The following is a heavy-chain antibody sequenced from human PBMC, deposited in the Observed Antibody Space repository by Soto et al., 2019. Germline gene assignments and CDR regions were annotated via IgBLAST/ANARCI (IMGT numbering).Heavy chain of an antibody. V-gene: IGHV3-53*04. D-gene: IGHD3-9*01. CDR1: GFTVSSNY. CDR3: ASSGVVIHDRDFDWWGSSFDAFDI. Sequence: EVQLVESGGGLVQPGGSLRLSCAASGFTVSSNYMSWVRQAPGKGLEWVSVIYSGGSTYYADSVKGRFTISRHNSKNTLYLQMNRLGAEDKALYYCASSGVVIHDRDFDWWGSSFDAFDIWGQGTMVTVSS. J-gene: IGHJ3*02. CDR2: IYSGGST.